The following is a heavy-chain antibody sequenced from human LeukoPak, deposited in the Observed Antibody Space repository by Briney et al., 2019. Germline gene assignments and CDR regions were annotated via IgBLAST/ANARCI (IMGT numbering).Heavy chain of an antibody. CDR1: GFTFSNYG. CDR2: IWYDGSNK. D-gene: IGHD6-19*01. CDR3: VRVAVAGNLNIWFDP. Sequence: PGRSLRLSCAASGFTFSNYGMHWVRQAPGKGLEWVAVIWYDGSNKYYADSVKGRFTISRDNSKNTLYLQMNSLRAEDTAVYYCVRVAVAGNLNIWFDPWGQGTLVTVSS. J-gene: IGHJ5*02. V-gene: IGHV3-33*01.